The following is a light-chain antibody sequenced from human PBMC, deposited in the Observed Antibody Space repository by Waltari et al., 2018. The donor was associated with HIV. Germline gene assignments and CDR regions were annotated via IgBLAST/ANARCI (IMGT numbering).Light chain of an antibody. CDR1: DSDVGGYKN. J-gene: IGLJ3*02. CDR3: TSYTSSSTWV. Sequence: QSALTQPASASGPPGQPITTSCAGTDSDVGGYKNVSWYQQHPGKAPKIMIYEVSNRPSGVSNRFSGSKSGNTASLTISGLQAEDEADYYCTSYTSSSTWVFGGGTKLTVL. V-gene: IGLV2-14*01. CDR2: EVS.